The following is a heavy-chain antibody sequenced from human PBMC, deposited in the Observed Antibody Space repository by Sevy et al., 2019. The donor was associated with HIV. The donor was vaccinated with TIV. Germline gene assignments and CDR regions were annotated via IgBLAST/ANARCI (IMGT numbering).Heavy chain of an antibody. Sequence: GGSLRLSCAASGFTFSTYGMHWVRQAPGKGLEWVAIIWYDGSKKYYADSVTGRFTISIDSSKNTLFLQMNSLRAEDTAVYYCARGICSITSCYLDYWGRGTLVTVSS. CDR1: GFTFSTYG. CDR3: ARGICSITSCYLDY. V-gene: IGHV3-33*01. J-gene: IGHJ4*02. D-gene: IGHD2-2*01. CDR2: IWYDGSKK.